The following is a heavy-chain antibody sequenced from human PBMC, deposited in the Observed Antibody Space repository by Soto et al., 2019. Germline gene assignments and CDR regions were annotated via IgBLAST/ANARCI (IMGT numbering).Heavy chain of an antibody. CDR2: IKTRGEGGTM. V-gene: IGHV3-15*07. CDR3: VADLPRVSTNWGFDF. J-gene: IGHJ4*02. D-gene: IGHD7-27*01. CDR1: GLTLSHAW. Sequence: EVQLVESGGGFVEPGGSLRLSCVGSGLTLSHAWMTWVRQAAGKGLEWVGRIKTRGEGGTMDYAAHVEGRFSVSRDDSENTLCLHMRRMHWEDTAMYFCVADLPRVSTNWGFDFWGQGTLVTVSS.